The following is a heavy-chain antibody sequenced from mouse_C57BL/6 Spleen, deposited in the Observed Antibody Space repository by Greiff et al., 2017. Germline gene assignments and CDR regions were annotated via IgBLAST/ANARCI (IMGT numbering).Heavy chain of an antibody. J-gene: IGHJ1*03. CDR2: INSDGGST. D-gene: IGHD2-13*01. Sequence: EVNVVESGGGLVQPGESLKLSCESNEYEFPSHDMSWVRKTPEKRLALVAAINSDGGSTYYPDTMERRFIISRDHTKKTRYLQKCSLRSEDTALYYCAGGRVSDWYLDVWGTGTTVTVSS. V-gene: IGHV5-2*01. CDR3: AGGRVSDWYLDV. CDR1: EYEFPSHD.